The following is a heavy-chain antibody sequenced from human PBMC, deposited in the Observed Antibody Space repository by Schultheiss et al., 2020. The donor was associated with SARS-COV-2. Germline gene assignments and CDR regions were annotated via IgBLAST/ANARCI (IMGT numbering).Heavy chain of an antibody. CDR1: GSTFSSYE. J-gene: IGHJ6*02. V-gene: IGHV3-23*01. CDR2: ISGSGGST. CDR3: ARVGYSYGYEYYYGMDV. Sequence: GESLKISCAASGSTFSSYEMNWVRQAPGKGLEWVSAISGSGGSTYYADSVKGRFTISRDNSKNTLYLQMNSLRAEDTAVYYCARVGYSYGYEYYYGMDVWGQGTTVTVSS. D-gene: IGHD5-18*01.